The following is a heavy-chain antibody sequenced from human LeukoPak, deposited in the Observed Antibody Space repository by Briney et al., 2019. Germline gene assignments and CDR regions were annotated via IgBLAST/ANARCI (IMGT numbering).Heavy chain of an antibody. V-gene: IGHV3-21*05. CDR3: ARHAPTSSALDY. D-gene: IGHD6-19*01. Sequence: GGSLRLSCAASGFTFSSYSMNWVRQAPGKGLEWVSYIGSISSDIYYADSVKGRFTISRDNAKNSLYLQMNSLRAEDTAVYYCARHAPTSSALDYWGQGTLVTVSS. CDR1: GFTFSSYS. J-gene: IGHJ4*02. CDR2: IGSISSDI.